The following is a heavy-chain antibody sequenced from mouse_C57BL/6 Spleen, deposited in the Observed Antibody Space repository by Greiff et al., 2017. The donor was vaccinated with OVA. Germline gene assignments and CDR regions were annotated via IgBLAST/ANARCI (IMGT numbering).Heavy chain of an antibody. V-gene: IGHV1-61*01. J-gene: IGHJ3*01. CDR1: GYTFTSYW. Sequence: QVQLQQPGAELVRPGSSVKLSCKASGYTFTSYWMDWVKQRPGQGLEWIGNIYPSDSENHYNQKFKDKATLTVDKYSSTAYMQLSSLTSEDSAVYYCAREGDFPFAYWGQGTLVTVSA. CDR3: AREGDFPFAY. CDR2: IYPSDSEN.